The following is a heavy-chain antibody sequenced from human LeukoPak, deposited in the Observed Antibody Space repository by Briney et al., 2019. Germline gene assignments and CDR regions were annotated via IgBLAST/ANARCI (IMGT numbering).Heavy chain of an antibody. CDR1: GGSISSYY. J-gene: IGHJ6*03. CDR2: IYYSGST. CDR3: ARGGGITSQPWVYYYMDV. V-gene: IGHV4-59*01. D-gene: IGHD3-16*01. Sequence: KPSETLSLTCTVSGGSISSYYWSWIRQPPGKGLEWIGYIYYSGSTNYNPSLKSRVTISVDTSKNQFSLKLSSVTAADTAVHYCARGGGITSQPWVYYYMDVWGKGTTVTVSS.